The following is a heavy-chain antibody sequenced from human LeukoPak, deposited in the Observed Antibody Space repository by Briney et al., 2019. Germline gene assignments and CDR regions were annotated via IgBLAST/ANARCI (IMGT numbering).Heavy chain of an antibody. D-gene: IGHD2-15*01. V-gene: IGHV3-20*04. J-gene: IGHJ4*02. CDR1: GFTFDDYG. CDR2: INSDGSST. CDR3: ARDGRTNY. Sequence: GGSLRLSCAASGFTFDDYGMSWVRQAPGKGLEWVSGINSDGSSTSYADSVKGRFTISRDNAKNTLYLQMNSLRAEDTAVYYCARDGRTNYWGQGTLVTVSS.